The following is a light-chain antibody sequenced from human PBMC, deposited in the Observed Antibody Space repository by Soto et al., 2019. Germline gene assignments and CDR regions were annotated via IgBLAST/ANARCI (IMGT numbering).Light chain of an antibody. CDR1: SSDVGAYTS. Sequence: QSVLTQQASVSASPGQSITISCTGTSSDVGAYTSVSWYQQFPGKVPKLLIYNVSNRPSGVSNRFSGSKSGNTASLTISGLQAEDEADYFCTSSTSGSLHVLGTGTKVTVL. CDR2: NVS. CDR3: TSSTSGSLHV. V-gene: IGLV2-14*01. J-gene: IGLJ1*01.